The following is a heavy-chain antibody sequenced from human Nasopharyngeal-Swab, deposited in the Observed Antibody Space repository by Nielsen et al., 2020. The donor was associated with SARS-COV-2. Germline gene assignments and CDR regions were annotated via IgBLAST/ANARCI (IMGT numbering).Heavy chain of an antibody. D-gene: IGHD1-26*01. J-gene: IGHJ4*02. Sequence: ASVKVSCKASGYTFTGFYVHWVRQAPGQGLECLGRINPSNGVTIYAQKFQGRVTITRDTSNSTVDMELSRLRSDDTAVYYCVREGDNWEFDSRGQGTLVTVSS. V-gene: IGHV1-2*06. CDR2: INPSNGVT. CDR3: VREGDNWEFDS. CDR1: GYTFTGFY.